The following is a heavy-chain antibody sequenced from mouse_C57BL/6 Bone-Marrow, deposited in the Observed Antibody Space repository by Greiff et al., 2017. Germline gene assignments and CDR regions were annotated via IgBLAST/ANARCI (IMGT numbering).Heavy chain of an antibody. V-gene: IGHV1-26*01. CDR3: ARDSNYEYFDV. CDR2: INPNNGGT. CDR1: GYTFTDYY. Sequence: VQLQQSGPELVKPGASVKISCKASGYTFTDYYMNWVKQSHGKSLEWIGDINPNNGGTSYNQKFKGKATLTVDTSSSTAYMELRSLTSEDSAVYYCARDSNYEYFDVCGTGTTVTVTS. D-gene: IGHD2-5*01. J-gene: IGHJ1*03.